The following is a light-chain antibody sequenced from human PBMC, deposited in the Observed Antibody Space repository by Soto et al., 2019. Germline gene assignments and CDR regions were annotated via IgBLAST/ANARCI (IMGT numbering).Light chain of an antibody. J-gene: IGKJ2*01. V-gene: IGKV3-20*01. CDR1: QSVSRSY. CDR3: PQYGSAPPHT. CDR2: GAS. Sequence: EIVLTQSPGTVSLSPGERATLSCRAIQSVSRSYLAGYQQKPGQAPRLLIYGASSRATGIPDRCSGSGSGKDFTQTIRRLQHEDFAVYYCPQYGSAPPHTFSQGTKLEIK.